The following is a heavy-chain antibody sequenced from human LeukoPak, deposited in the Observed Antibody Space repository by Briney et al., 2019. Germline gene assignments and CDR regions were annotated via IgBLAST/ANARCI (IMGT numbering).Heavy chain of an antibody. CDR3: AKDWVHN. D-gene: IGHD3-16*01. CDR2: ISTEGGST. CDR1: GFTFSRSA. Sequence: GGSLRLSCAASGFTFSRSAMSWVRQAPGKGLEWVSFISTEGGSTYYADSVKGRFTISRDNSMNTLYLQMNNVRAEDTALYYCAKDWVHNWGQGTQVTVSS. V-gene: IGHV3-23*01. J-gene: IGHJ4*02.